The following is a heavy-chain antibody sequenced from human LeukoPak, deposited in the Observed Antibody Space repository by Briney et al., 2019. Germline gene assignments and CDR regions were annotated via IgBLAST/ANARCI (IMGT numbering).Heavy chain of an antibody. D-gene: IGHD3-16*02. V-gene: IGHV1-69*01. Sequence: SVKVSCKASGGTFSSYAISWVRQAPGQGLEWMGGIIPIFGTANYAQKFQGRVTITADESTSTAYMELSSLRSEDTAVYYCARRFYDYVWGSYRYDYYYGMDVWGQGTTVTVSS. CDR1: GGTFSSYA. J-gene: IGHJ6*02. CDR3: ARRFYDYVWGSYRYDYYYGMDV. CDR2: IIPIFGTA.